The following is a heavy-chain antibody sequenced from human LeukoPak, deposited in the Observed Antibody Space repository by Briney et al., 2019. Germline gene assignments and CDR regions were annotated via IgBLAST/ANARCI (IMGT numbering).Heavy chain of an antibody. Sequence: SETLSLTCTVFGDSIDSSSWAWIPQPFEKGLEWIGRIYLGGSPIYNPSLKTRAIMTVDTSTNQFLLWLRSVTAAETATYSCANWVGNWFDPWGQGTLVTVSS. V-gene: IGHV4-4*07. D-gene: IGHD1-26*01. J-gene: IGHJ5*02. CDR2: IYLGGSP. CDR1: GDSIDSSS. CDR3: ANWVGNWFDP.